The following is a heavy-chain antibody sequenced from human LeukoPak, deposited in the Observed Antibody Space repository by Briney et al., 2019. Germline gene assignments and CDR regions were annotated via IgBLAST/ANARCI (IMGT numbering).Heavy chain of an antibody. J-gene: IGHJ6*02. CDR2: IKQDGSEK. CDR1: GFTFSSYW. CDR3: ARDDITIFGVVITENYGMDV. Sequence: GGSLRLSCAASGFTFSSYWMSWVRQAPGKGLEWVANIKQDGSEKYYVDSAEGRFTISRDNAKNSLYLQMNSLRAEDTAVYYCARDDITIFGVVITENYGMDVWGQGTTVTVSS. V-gene: IGHV3-7*01. D-gene: IGHD3-3*01.